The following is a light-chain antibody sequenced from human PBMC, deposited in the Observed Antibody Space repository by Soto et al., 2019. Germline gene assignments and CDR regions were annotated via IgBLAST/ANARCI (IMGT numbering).Light chain of an antibody. CDR1: ASNIGAGYD. Sequence: QSVLTQPPSVSGAPGQRVTLSCTGSASNIGAGYDVHWYQRLPGTAPKLLIYANNNRPSGVPDRFSGSKSGTSVSLAITGLQGDDEADYYCQSYDSTLSGWVFGGGTQLTVL. J-gene: IGLJ3*02. CDR3: QSYDSTLSGWV. V-gene: IGLV1-40*01. CDR2: ANN.